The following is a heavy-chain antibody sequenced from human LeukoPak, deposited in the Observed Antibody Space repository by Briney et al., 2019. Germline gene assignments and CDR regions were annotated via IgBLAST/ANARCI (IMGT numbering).Heavy chain of an antibody. CDR1: GGSISSYY. CDR2: IYYSGST. V-gene: IGHV4-59*08. Sequence: SETLSLTCTVSGGSISSYYWSWIRQPPGKGLEWIGYIYYSGSTNYNPSLKSRVTISVDTSKNQFSLKLSSVTAADTAVYYCARRRVVPAAPFDYWGQGTLVTVS. CDR3: ARRRVVPAAPFDY. D-gene: IGHD2-2*01. J-gene: IGHJ4*02.